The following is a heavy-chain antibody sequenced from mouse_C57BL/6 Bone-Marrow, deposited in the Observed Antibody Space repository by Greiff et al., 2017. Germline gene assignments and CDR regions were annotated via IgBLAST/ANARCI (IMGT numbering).Heavy chain of an antibody. D-gene: IGHD1-1*01. J-gene: IGHJ1*03. CDR3: ARKITTVVAKDWYFNV. Sequence: LVESGAELARPGASVKLSCKASGYTFTSYGISWVKQRTGQGLEWIGEIYPRSGNTYYNEKFKGKATLTADKSSSTAYMELRSLTSEDSAVYFCARKITTVVAKDWYFNVWGTGTTVTVSS. CDR2: IYPRSGNT. V-gene: IGHV1-81*01. CDR1: GYTFTSYG.